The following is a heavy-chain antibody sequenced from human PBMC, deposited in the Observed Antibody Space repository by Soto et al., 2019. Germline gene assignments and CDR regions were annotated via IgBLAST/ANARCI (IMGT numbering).Heavy chain of an antibody. CDR1: GFPFSDYY. CDR3: ARGGGGGLFEH. Sequence: GGSLRFSCATSGFPFSDYYMSWIRQAPGKGLEWLSHISPKSTYRNYADSVKGRFTISRDNTKSSLFLQMNSLGVEDTAVYYCARGGGGGLFEHWGQGVLVTVSS. D-gene: IGHD2-21*01. CDR2: ISPKSTYR. J-gene: IGHJ4*02. V-gene: IGHV3-11*06.